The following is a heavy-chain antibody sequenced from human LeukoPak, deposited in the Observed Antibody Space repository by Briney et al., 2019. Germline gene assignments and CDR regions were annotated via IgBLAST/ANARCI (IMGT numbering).Heavy chain of an antibody. Sequence: GGSLRLSCAASGFTVSSNYMSWVRQAPGKGLEWVSVIYSGGSTYYADSVKGRFTISRDDSKNTLYLQMNSLRAEDTAVYYCARDGVSYYYYMDVWGKGTTVTVSS. CDR3: ARDGVSYYYYMDV. V-gene: IGHV3-66*02. CDR2: IYSGGST. CDR1: GFTVSSNY. J-gene: IGHJ6*03. D-gene: IGHD3-16*01.